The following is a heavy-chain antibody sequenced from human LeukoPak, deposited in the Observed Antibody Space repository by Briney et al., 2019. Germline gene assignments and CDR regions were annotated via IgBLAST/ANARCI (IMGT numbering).Heavy chain of an antibody. Sequence: AGGSLRLSCAASGFTFSNYAMSWVRQAPGKGLEWVSAISGSGGTAYYADSVKGRFTISRDNSKNSLYLQMNSLRAEDTAVYYCASAQSLSLWFGELSSSDYYYYGMDVWGQGTTVTVSS. V-gene: IGHV3-23*01. J-gene: IGHJ6*02. CDR3: ASAQSLSLWFGELSSSDYYYYGMDV. CDR2: ISGSGGTA. CDR1: GFTFSNYA. D-gene: IGHD3-10*01.